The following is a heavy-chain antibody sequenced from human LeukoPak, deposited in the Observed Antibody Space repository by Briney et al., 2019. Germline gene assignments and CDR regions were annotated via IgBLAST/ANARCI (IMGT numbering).Heavy chain of an antibody. CDR3: AKDAAYSSGWRAGDY. CDR1: GFTFSNYA. V-gene: IGHV3-23*01. Sequence: GGSLRLSCAASGFTFSNYAMSWVRQAPGKGLEWVSAISGSGGSTYYADSVKGRFTISRDNSKNTLYLQMNSLRAEDTAVYYCAKDAAYSSGWRAGDYWGQGTLVTVSS. J-gene: IGHJ4*02. D-gene: IGHD6-19*01. CDR2: ISGSGGST.